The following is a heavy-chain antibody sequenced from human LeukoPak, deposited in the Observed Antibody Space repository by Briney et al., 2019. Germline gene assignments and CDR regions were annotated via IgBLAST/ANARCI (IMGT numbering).Heavy chain of an antibody. CDR3: ATSRPPGGY. CDR2: IYSGGST. CDR1: GFTFSSYA. D-gene: IGHD2-2*01. V-gene: IGHV3-53*01. J-gene: IGHJ4*02. Sequence: PGGSLRLSCAASGFTFSSYAMSWVRQAPGKGLEWVSVIYSGGSTYYSDSVKGRFTISRDNSKNTLYLQMNSLRAVDTAVYYCATSRPPGGYWGQGTLVTVSS.